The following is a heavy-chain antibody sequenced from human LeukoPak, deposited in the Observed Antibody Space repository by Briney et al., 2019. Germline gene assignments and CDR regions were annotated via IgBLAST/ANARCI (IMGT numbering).Heavy chain of an antibody. CDR2: MNPNSGNT. Sequence: ASVKVSCKASGYTFTSYNINWVRQATGQGLEWMGWMNPNSGNTGYAQKFQGRVTMTRYTSISTAYMELSSLRSEDTAVYYCARLEITTVTTSDYWGQGTLVTVSS. J-gene: IGHJ4*02. CDR1: GYTFTSYN. CDR3: ARLEITTVTTSDY. D-gene: IGHD4-17*01. V-gene: IGHV1-8*01.